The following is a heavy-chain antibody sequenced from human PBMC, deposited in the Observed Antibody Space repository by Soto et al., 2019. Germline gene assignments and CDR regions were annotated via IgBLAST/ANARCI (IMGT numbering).Heavy chain of an antibody. J-gene: IGHJ6*03. D-gene: IGHD4-4*01. V-gene: IGHV3-30*03. CDR2: ISYDGSNK. Sequence: GGSLRLSCAASGFTFSSYGMHWVRQAPGKGLEWVAVISYDGSNKYYADSVKGRFTISRDNSKNALYLQMNSLRAEDTAVYYCARDTVTTPFYYYYMDVWGKGTTVTVPS. CDR3: ARDTVTTPFYYYYMDV. CDR1: GFTFSSYG.